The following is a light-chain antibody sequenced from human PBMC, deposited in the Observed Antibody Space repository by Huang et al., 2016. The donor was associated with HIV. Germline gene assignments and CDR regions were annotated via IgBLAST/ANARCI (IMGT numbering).Light chain of an antibody. CDR3: QQYNNWPLT. CDR1: QSIGRN. Sequence: EIVMTQSPATLSVSPGKRGTLSCRASQSIGRNLAWYQQKPGQTPRLLISGASTRAADIPVRVSGSGSGTDFALNISSLQSEDFAVYYCQQYNNWPLTFGGGTKVEIK. J-gene: IGKJ4*01. CDR2: GAS. V-gene: IGKV3-15*01.